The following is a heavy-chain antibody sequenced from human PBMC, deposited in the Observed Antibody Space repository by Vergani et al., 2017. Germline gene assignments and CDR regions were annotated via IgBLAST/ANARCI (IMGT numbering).Heavy chain of an antibody. J-gene: IGHJ4*02. D-gene: IGHD6-6*01. Sequence: EVQLVESGGGLVQPGGSLKLSCAASGFTFSGSAMHWVRQASGKGLEWVGRIRSKANSYATAYAASVKGRFTISRDDSKNTAYLQMNSLKTEDTAVYYCTRPEYSSSAGSYWGQGTLVTVSS. CDR1: GFTFSGSA. V-gene: IGHV3-73*02. CDR2: IRSKANSYAT. CDR3: TRPEYSSSAGSY.